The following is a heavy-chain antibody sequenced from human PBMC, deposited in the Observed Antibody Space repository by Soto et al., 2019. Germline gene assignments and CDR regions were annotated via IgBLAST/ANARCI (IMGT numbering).Heavy chain of an antibody. V-gene: IGHV1-18*04. Sequence: ASVNVSFKASGYTFTNYGLSWVRQAPGQGLEWMGWITTYNGNTNYAQKFQGRVTMTTDTSTTTAYMELRSLRSDDTAVYYCARGAIAVTGVDYWGQGTLVTVSS. J-gene: IGHJ4*02. CDR2: ITTYNGNT. D-gene: IGHD6-19*01. CDR3: ARGAIAVTGVDY. CDR1: GYTFTNYG.